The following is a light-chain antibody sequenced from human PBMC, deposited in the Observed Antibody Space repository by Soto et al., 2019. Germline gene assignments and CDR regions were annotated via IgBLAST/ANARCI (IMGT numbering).Light chain of an antibody. CDR1: QSISSW. Sequence: DIQMTQSPSTLSASVGDRVTITCRASQSISSWLAWYQQKPGKAPKLLIYKASSLESGVPSRFSGSGSGTEFTLTISSLQPDDFATYYCQQYNSLHTFGRGTKLEIK. CDR2: KAS. V-gene: IGKV1-5*03. CDR3: QQYNSLHT. J-gene: IGKJ2*01.